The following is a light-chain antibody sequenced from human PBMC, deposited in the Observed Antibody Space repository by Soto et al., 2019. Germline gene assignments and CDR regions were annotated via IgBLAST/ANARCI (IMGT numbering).Light chain of an antibody. CDR2: SNN. Sequence: QLVLTQPPSASGTPGQRVTISCSGSSSNIGTNTANWYQQLPGTAPKLLIYSNNQRPSGVPDRFSGSKSGTSASLAISVLQSADEADYYCAAWDDSLNGYVFGTGTKVTVL. J-gene: IGLJ1*01. CDR3: AAWDDSLNGYV. V-gene: IGLV1-44*01. CDR1: SSNIGTNT.